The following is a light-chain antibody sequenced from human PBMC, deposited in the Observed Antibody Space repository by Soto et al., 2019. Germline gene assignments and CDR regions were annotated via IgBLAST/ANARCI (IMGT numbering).Light chain of an antibody. Sequence: EIVLTQSPGTLSLSPGERATLSCRASQSVSSSYLAWYQQKPGQAPRVLIHGASSRATGIPDRFSGSGSGTDFTLTISRREPDDFAVYVCQQYGNPPPNAFGQGTKVEIK. V-gene: IGKV3-20*01. J-gene: IGKJ2*01. CDR3: QQYGNPPPNA. CDR2: GAS. CDR1: QSVSSSY.